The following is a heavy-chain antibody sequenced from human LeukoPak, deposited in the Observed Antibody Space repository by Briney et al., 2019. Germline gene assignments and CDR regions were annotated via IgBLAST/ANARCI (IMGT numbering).Heavy chain of an antibody. CDR3: VRAEDFGVSTLWFDT. CDR1: GVSINSGDYY. Sequence: SETLSLTCTVSGVSINSGDYYWSWIRQPPGKGLEWIGNIYHSGISFYNPSLKSRVSMSLDMSQNQVSLRLATVTAADTAMYYCVRAEDFGVSTLWFDTWGQGALVTISS. D-gene: IGHD3-3*01. J-gene: IGHJ5*02. CDR2: IYHSGIS. V-gene: IGHV4-30-2*01.